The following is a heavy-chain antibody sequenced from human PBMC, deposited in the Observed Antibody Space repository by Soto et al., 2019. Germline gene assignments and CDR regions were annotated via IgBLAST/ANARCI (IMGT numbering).Heavy chain of an antibody. J-gene: IGHJ1*01. CDR2: IYSGVST. V-gene: IGHV3-66*01. CDR1: GVTVSSNY. CDR3: AGDGYDSSGYYPEYFQH. Sequence: EVQLVESGGGLVQPGGSLRLSCAASGVTVSSNYMSWVRQAPGKGLEWVSAIYSGVSTYYAGSVKGRFTISRDNSKNTLYLQINSLRAEDTAVYYCAGDGYDSSGYYPEYFQHWGQGTLVTVSS. D-gene: IGHD3-22*01.